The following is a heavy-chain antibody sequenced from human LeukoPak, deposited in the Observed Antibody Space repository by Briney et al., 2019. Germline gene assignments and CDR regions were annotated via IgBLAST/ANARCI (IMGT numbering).Heavy chain of an antibody. J-gene: IGHJ3*02. CDR1: GDSISSGDYY. CDR3: ARALISSGYYLSSEGAFDI. V-gene: IGHV4-61*02. D-gene: IGHD3-22*01. CDR2: ISSSGST. Sequence: SETLSLTCTVSGDSISSGDYYWSWIRQPAGKGLEWIGRISSSGSTNYNPSLKSRVTISVDTSKNQFSLKLSSVTAADTAVYYCARALISSGYYLSSEGAFDIWGQGTMVTVSS.